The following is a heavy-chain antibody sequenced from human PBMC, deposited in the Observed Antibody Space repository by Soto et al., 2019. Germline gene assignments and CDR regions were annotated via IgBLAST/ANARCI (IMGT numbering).Heavy chain of an antibody. CDR3: ASSGSGSWAYYFDY. CDR1: GGSISSGDYY. D-gene: IGHD6-13*01. CDR2: IYYSGST. Sequence: KASETLSLTCTVSGGSISSGDYYWSWIRQPPGKGLEWIGYIYYSGSTYYNPSLKSRVTISVDTPKNQFSLKLSSVTAADTAVYYCASSGSGSWAYYFDYWGQGTLVTVSS. J-gene: IGHJ4*02. V-gene: IGHV4-30-4*01.